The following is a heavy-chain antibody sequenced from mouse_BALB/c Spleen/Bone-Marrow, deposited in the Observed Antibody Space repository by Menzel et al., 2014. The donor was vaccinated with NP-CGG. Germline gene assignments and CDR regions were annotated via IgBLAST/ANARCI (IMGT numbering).Heavy chain of an antibody. D-gene: IGHD1-3*01. CDR1: GFNIKDTY. CDR2: IDPANGNT. CDR3: ARQEFAIYWYIDV. V-gene: IGHV14-3*02. J-gene: IGHJ1*01. Sequence: VQLQQSGAELVKPGASVKLSCSASGFNIKDTYMHWVKQRPEQGLEWIGRIDPANGNTKYDPKFQDKATITADTSSNTVDLQLSSLTFEDTAVYYCARQEFAIYWYIDVWGAGTTVTVSS.